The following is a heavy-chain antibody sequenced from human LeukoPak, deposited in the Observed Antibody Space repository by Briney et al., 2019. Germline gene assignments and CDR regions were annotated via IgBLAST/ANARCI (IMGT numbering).Heavy chain of an antibody. J-gene: IGHJ4*02. CDR3: ARGPGTMVRGVLGY. CDR2: IYYSGST. V-gene: IGHV4-30-4*01. CDR1: GGSISSGDYY. D-gene: IGHD3-10*01. Sequence: SETLSLTCTVSGGSISSGDYYWSWIRQPPGKGLEWIGYIYYSGSTYYNPSLKSRVTISVDTSKNQFSLKLSSVTAADTAVYYCARGPGTMVRGVLGYWGQGTLVTVSS.